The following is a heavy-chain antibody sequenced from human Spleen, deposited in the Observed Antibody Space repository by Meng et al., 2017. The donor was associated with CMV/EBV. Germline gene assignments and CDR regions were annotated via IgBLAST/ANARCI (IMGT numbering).Heavy chain of an antibody. CDR1: GFTFDDYA. Sequence: SLKISCAASGFTFDDYAMHWVRQAPGKGLEWVSGISWNSGSIGYADSVKGRFTISRDNAKNSLYLQMNSLRAEDTAVYYCARGTSRPQGYYYYGMDVWGQGTTVTVSS. V-gene: IGHV3-9*01. J-gene: IGHJ6*02. CDR3: ARGTSRPQGYYYYGMDV. CDR2: ISWNSGSI.